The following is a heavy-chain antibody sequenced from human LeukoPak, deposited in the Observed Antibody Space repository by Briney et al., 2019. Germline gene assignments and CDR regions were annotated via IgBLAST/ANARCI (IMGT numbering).Heavy chain of an antibody. V-gene: IGHV3-11*04. CDR3: ARADIIVVAGATPVGSALEY. D-gene: IGHD2-15*01. Sequence: GGSLRLSCAASGFTFSDYYMSWIRQAPGKGLEWVSYISSSGSTIYYADSVKGRFTISRDNAKNSLYLQMNSLRAEDTAVYYCARADIIVVAGATPVGSALEYWGQGTLITVS. CDR1: GFTFSDYY. J-gene: IGHJ4*02. CDR2: ISSSGSTI.